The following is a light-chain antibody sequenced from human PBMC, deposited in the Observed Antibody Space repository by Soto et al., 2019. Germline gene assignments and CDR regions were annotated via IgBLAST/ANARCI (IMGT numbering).Light chain of an antibody. Sequence: DIQMTQSPSSLSASVGERVTMTCRASQDIRNYVAWYQQKPGEVPKLLIYAASTLQSGVPARFSGGGFGTDFTLTISSLRPEDVATYYCQRYHSALLTFGPGTKVDLK. CDR2: AAS. CDR1: QDIRNY. V-gene: IGKV1-27*01. CDR3: QRYHSALLT. J-gene: IGKJ3*01.